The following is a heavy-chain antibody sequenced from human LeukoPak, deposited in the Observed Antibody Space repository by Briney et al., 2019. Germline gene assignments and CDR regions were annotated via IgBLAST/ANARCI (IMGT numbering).Heavy chain of an antibody. CDR3: ARGGDGYNWGYYYYYMDV. V-gene: IGHV1-18*01. J-gene: IGHJ6*03. CDR1: GYTFTSYG. Sequence: ASVKVSCKASGYTFTSYGISWVRQAPGQGLEWMGWISAYNGNTNYAQKLQGRVTMTTDTSPSTAYMELRSLRSDDTAVYYCARGGDGYNWGYYYYYMDVWGKGTTVTVSS. D-gene: IGHD5-24*01. CDR2: ISAYNGNT.